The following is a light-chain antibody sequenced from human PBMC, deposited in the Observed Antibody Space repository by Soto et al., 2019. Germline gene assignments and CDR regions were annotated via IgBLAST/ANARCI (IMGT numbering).Light chain of an antibody. Sequence: SYELTQPPAVSVAPGKTATITCGGHNTGSKSVHWYQQKPGQAPVLVIYSDSDRPSAIPERFPGSNSGNTATLTINRVEAGDEADYYCQVWDSGSDHVVFGGGTKLTVL. V-gene: IGLV3-21*04. J-gene: IGLJ3*02. CDR2: SDS. CDR3: QVWDSGSDHVV. CDR1: NTGSKS.